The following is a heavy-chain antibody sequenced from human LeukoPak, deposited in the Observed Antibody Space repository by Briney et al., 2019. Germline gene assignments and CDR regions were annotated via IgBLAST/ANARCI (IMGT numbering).Heavy chain of an antibody. CDR3: ARGMYSSSWYADY. CDR1: GFTFSSYG. V-gene: IGHV3-33*01. CDR2: IWYDGSNK. D-gene: IGHD6-13*01. J-gene: IGHJ4*02. Sequence: PGGSLRLSCAASGFTFSSYGMHWVRQAPGKGLEWVAVIWYDGSNKYYADSVKGRFTISRDNSKNTLYLQMNSLRAEDTAVYYCARGMYSSSWYADYWGQGTLVTVSS.